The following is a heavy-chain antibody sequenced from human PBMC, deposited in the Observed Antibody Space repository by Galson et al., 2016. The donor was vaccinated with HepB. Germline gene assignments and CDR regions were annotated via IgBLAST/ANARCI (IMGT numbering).Heavy chain of an antibody. CDR3: ARQVSISSAFARWGEY. Sequence: SLRLSCAASGFSFNIYRMNWVRQAPGKGLEWVANIKQDGSEKYYVDSVKGRFTISRDNAQNSLYLQMNNLRAEDAAVYYCARQVSISSAFARWGEYWGQGTLVTVSS. V-gene: IGHV3-7*03. CDR2: IKQDGSEK. D-gene: IGHD6-13*01. J-gene: IGHJ4*02. CDR1: GFSFNIYR.